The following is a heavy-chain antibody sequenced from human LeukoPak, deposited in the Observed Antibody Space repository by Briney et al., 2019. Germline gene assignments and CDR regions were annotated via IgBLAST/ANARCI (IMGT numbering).Heavy chain of an antibody. CDR2: ISYDGRNK. V-gene: IGHV3-30*18. J-gene: IGHJ4*02. CDR1: GFTFTNYD. D-gene: IGHD3-16*01. Sequence: PGGSLRLSCAASGFTFTNYDIHWVRQAPGKGLEWVAIISYDGRNKYYADSVKGRFTISRDNSKNTLYLQMNSLRAEDTAVYCCAKDGVGGYFDYWGQGNLVTVSS. CDR3: AKDGVGGYFDY.